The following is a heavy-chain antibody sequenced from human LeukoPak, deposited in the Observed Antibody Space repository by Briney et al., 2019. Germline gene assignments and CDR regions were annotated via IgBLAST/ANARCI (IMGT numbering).Heavy chain of an antibody. CDR3: ARDYTGYFP. Sequence: GGSLRLSCEASGFTFSSYWMSWVRQAPGKGLEWVANIKTDGSEKYYVDSVKGRFTISRDNAKNSLYLQMNSLRAEDTAVYYCARDYTGYFPWGQGTLIIVSS. V-gene: IGHV3-7*03. CDR2: IKTDGSEK. CDR1: GFTFSSYW. D-gene: IGHD3-9*01. J-gene: IGHJ5*02.